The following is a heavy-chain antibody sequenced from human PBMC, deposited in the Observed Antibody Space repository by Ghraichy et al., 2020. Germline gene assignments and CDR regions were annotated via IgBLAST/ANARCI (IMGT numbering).Heavy chain of an antibody. D-gene: IGHD1-1*01. J-gene: IGHJ6*03. V-gene: IGHV3-49*04. CDR3: TRGPVRVPIGNKYYYMDV. CDR1: GFTFGDYA. Sequence: GGSLRLSCTASGFTFGDYAMTWVRQAPGKGLEWVGFIRSKAYGGTAEYAASVKGRFIISRDDSKSIDSLQLNSLKIEDTGVYFCTRGPVRVPIGNKYYYMDVWGIGTTVTVSS. CDR2: IRSKAYGGTA.